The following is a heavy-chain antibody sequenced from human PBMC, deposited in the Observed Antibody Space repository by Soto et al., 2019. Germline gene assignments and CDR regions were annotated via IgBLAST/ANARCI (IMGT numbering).Heavy chain of an antibody. V-gene: IGHV1-69*08. D-gene: IGHD3-10*01. CDR1: GGTFSSYT. Sequence: QVQLVQSGAEVKKPGSSVKVSCKASGGTFSSYTISWVRQAPGQGLEWMGRIIPILGIANYAQKFQGRVTITADKSTSTAYMALSSLTSVDTAVYYSARDSLWFGELSGYYYGMDVWGVGTTVTVSS. CDR3: ARDSLWFGELSGYYYGMDV. J-gene: IGHJ6*02. CDR2: IIPILGIA.